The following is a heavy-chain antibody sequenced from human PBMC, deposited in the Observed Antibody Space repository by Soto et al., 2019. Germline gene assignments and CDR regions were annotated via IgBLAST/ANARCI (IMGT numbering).Heavy chain of an antibody. CDR1: GFTFSSYG. J-gene: IGHJ4*02. Sequence: GGSLRLSCAASGFTFSSYGMHWVRQAPGKGLEWVAVISYDGSNKYYADSVKGRFTISRDNSKNTLYLQMNSLRAEDTAVYYCAKALSHAFAPRADYFDYWGQGTLVTVSS. V-gene: IGHV3-30*18. D-gene: IGHD2-21*01. CDR3: AKALSHAFAPRADYFDY. CDR2: ISYDGSNK.